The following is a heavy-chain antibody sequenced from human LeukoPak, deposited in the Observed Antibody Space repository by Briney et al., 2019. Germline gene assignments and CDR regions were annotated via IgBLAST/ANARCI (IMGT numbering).Heavy chain of an antibody. CDR1: GGSISSGTDY. V-gene: IGHV4-61*02. J-gene: IGHJ4*02. Sequence: SETLSLTCTVSGGSISSGTDYWTWIRQPAGKKLDWIVRIYNSGSTSYNPSLQSRVTLSMDTSKNQFSLKLSSVTAADTAVYYCARVSGRYYFDYWGQGTLVTVSS. D-gene: IGHD3-10*01. CDR3: ARVSGRYYFDY. CDR2: IYNSGST.